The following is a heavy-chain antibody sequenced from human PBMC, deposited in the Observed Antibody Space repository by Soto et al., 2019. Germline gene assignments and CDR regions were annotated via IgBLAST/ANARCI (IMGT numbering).Heavy chain of an antibody. CDR2: IYYSGST. D-gene: IGHD3-10*01. CDR1: GGSISSSSYY. J-gene: IGHJ5*02. CDR3: ARQGWFGELLYGGQYTWFDP. Sequence: QLQLQESGPGLVKPSETLSLTCTVSGGSISSSSYYWGWIRQPPGKGLEWIGSIYYSGSTYYNPSLKSRVPISVDTSKNQFSLKLSAVTAADTAVYYCARQGWFGELLYGGQYTWFDPWGQGTLVTVSS. V-gene: IGHV4-39*01.